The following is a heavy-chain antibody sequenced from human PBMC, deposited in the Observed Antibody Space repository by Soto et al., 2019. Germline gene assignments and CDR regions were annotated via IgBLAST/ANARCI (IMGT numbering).Heavy chain of an antibody. CDR3: AKDYYDSSGYYYYYYGMDV. J-gene: IGHJ6*02. Sequence: GGSLRLSCAASGFTFSSYAMSWVRQAPGKGLEWVSANSGSGGSTYYADSVKGQFTISRDNSKNTLYLQMNSLRAEDTAVYYCAKDYYDSSGYYYYYYGMDVWGQGTTVTVSS. V-gene: IGHV3-23*01. CDR2: NSGSGGST. D-gene: IGHD3-22*01. CDR1: GFTFSSYA.